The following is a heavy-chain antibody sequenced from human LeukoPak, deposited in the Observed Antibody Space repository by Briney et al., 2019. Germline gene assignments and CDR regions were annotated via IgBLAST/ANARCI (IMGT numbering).Heavy chain of an antibody. CDR3: ARDSRGYYYDHFDY. V-gene: IGHV1-2*02. CDR2: INPNSGGT. Sequence: ASVKVSCKASGYTFTGYYMHWVRQAPGQGLEWMGWINPNSGGTNYAQKFQGRVTMTRDTSISTAYMELSRLRSDDTAVYYCARDSRGYYYDHFDYWGQGTLVTVSS. CDR1: GYTFTGYY. D-gene: IGHD3-22*01. J-gene: IGHJ4*02.